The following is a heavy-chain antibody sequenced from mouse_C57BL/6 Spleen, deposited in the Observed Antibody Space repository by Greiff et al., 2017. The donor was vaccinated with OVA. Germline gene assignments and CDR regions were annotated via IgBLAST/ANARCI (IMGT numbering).Heavy chain of an antibody. J-gene: IGHJ2*01. CDR2: ISYDGSN. V-gene: IGHV3-6*01. CDR1: GYSITSGYY. Sequence: EVKLMESGPGLVKPSQSLSLTCSVTGYSITSGYYWNWIRQFPGNKLEWMGYISYDGSNNYNPSLKNRISITRDTSKNQFFLKLNSVTTEDTATYYCASLGNFDYWGQGTTLTVSS. CDR3: ASLGNFDY.